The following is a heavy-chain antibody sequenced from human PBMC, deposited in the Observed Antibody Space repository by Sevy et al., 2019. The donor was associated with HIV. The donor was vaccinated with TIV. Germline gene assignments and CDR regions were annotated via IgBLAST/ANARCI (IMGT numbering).Heavy chain of an antibody. CDR1: GGSFNNYY. CDR3: ARESIATVGDFDY. J-gene: IGHJ4*02. Sequence: SETLSITCTVSGGSFNNYYWSWIRQPPGKGLQWIGYIYYSGSTNYNPSLKSRVTMSLDTSKNQFSLKLSSVTAADTAIYYCARESIATVGDFDYWGQGTLVTVSS. V-gene: IGHV4-59*01. CDR2: IYYSGST. D-gene: IGHD6-13*01.